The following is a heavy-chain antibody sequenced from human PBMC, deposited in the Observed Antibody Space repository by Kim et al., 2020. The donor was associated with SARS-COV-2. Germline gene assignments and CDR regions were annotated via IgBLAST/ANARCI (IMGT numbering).Heavy chain of an antibody. CDR3: TRARDIVVVPAAMGGAFDI. J-gene: IGHJ3*02. V-gene: IGHV3-49*04. CDR2: IRSKAYGGTT. Sequence: GGSLRLSCTASGFTFGDYAMSWVRQAPGKGLEWVVFIRSKAYGGTTEYAASVKGRFTISRDDSKSIAYLQMNSLKTEDTAVYYCTRARDIVVVPAAMGGAFDIWGQGTMVTVSS. CDR1: GFTFGDYA. D-gene: IGHD2-2*01.